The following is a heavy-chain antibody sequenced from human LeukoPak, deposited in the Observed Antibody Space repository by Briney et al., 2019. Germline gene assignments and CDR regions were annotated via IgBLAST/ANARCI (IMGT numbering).Heavy chain of an antibody. Sequence: SETLSLTCTVSGGSIGSYYWSWIRQPAGKGLEWIGRIYTSGSTNYNPSLKSRVTMSVDTSKNQFSLKLSSVTAADTAVYYCARGGYDSSGYFTDYWGQGTLVTVSS. CDR2: IYTSGST. CDR3: ARGGYDSSGYFTDY. D-gene: IGHD3-22*01. V-gene: IGHV4-4*07. CDR1: GGSIGSYY. J-gene: IGHJ4*02.